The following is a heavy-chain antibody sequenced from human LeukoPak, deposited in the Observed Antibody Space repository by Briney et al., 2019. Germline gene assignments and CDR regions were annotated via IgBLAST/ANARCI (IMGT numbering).Heavy chain of an antibody. V-gene: IGHV4-39*02. CDR3: ARGPTYQPIDY. D-gene: IGHD2-2*01. Sequence: SETLSLTCSVSRGFISSGDYYWGWIRQPPGRGLEWIASIHYSETAYYNPSLKSRVTISVDTSKNDFSLKLSSVTAADTAVYYCARGPTYQPIDYWGQGTLVTVSS. J-gene: IGHJ4*02. CDR1: RGFISSGDYY. CDR2: IHYSETA.